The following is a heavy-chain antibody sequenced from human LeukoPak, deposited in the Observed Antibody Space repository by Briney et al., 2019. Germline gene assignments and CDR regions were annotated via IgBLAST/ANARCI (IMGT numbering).Heavy chain of an antibody. Sequence: PGGSLRLSCAVSGITLSNYGLSWVRPAPGKGLEWVAGISGSGGSTNYADSVKGRFTISRDNPKNTLYLQMNIRRAEDTAVDFCAKRGVVIRVILVGFHKEAYYFDSWGQGALVTVSS. CDR2: ISGSGGST. CDR1: GITLSNYG. J-gene: IGHJ4*02. D-gene: IGHD3-22*01. V-gene: IGHV3-23*01. CDR3: AKRGVVIRVILVGFHKEAYYFDS.